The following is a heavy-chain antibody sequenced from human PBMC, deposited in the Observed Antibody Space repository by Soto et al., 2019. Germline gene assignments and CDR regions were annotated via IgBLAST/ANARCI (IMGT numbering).Heavy chain of an antibody. CDR1: GYTFTTYG. J-gene: IGHJ4*02. CDR2: ISAYSGST. D-gene: IGHD6-13*01. CDR3: AIDFSKSSSWPYYFDY. V-gene: IGHV1-18*01. Sequence: QVQLVQSGAEVKKPGASVKVSCKASGYTFTTYGISWVRQAPGQGLEWMGWISAYSGSTKFAHKLHGRVTMTTATSTTTAYMELRSLTSDDTAVYYCAIDFSKSSSWPYYFDYWGQGTLVTVSS.